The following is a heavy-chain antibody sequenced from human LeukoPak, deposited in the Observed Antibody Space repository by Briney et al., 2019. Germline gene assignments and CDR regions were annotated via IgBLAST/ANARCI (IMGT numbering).Heavy chain of an antibody. J-gene: IGHJ4*02. Sequence: GGSLRLSCAASGFTFRSYGMHWVRQAPGKGLEYVAAISSNGGSTDYANSVKGRFTISRDNSMNTLYLQMGSLRAEDMAVYYCARISSSYDYDYWGQGTLVTVSS. CDR2: ISSNGGST. CDR3: ARISSSYDYDY. V-gene: IGHV3-64*01. D-gene: IGHD6-6*01. CDR1: GFTFRSYG.